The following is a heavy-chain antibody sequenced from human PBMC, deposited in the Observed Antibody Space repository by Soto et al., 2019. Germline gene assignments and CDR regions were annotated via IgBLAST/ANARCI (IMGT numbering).Heavy chain of an antibody. J-gene: IGHJ4*02. D-gene: IGHD2-21*02. CDR3: ARVRPTAPFDY. V-gene: IGHV4-30-4*01. CDR1: GGSISSGDYY. Sequence: GNTSETLSLTCTVSGGSISSGDYYWSWIRQPPGKGLEWIGYIYYSGSTYYNPSLKSRVTISVDTSKNQFSLKLSSVTAADTAVYYCARVRPTAPFDYWGQGTLVTISS. CDR2: IYYSGST.